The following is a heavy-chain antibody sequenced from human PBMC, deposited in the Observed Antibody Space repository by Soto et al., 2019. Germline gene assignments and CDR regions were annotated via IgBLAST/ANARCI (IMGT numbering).Heavy chain of an antibody. V-gene: IGHV1-69*13. J-gene: IGHJ5*02. CDR3: AGDYCSSTSCYYWFDP. Sequence: GASVKVSCKASGGTFSSYAISWVRQAPGQGLEWMGGIIPIFGTANYAQKFQGRVTITADESTSTAYMELSSLRSEDTAVYYCAGDYCSSTSCYYWFDPWGQGTLVTVSS. D-gene: IGHD2-2*01. CDR2: IIPIFGTA. CDR1: GGTFSSYA.